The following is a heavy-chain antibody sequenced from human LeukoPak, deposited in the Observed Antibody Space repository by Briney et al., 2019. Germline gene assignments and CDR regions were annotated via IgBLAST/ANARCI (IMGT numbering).Heavy chain of an antibody. J-gene: IGHJ4*02. Sequence: GGSLRLSYAASGFTFSNAWMSWVRQAPGKGLEWVGRIKSKTDGGTTDSAAPVKGRFTISRDDSKNTLYLQMNSLKTEDTAVYYCMYFWSGSSLVDYWGQGTLVTVSS. CDR3: MYFWSGSSLVDY. CDR1: GFTFSNAW. V-gene: IGHV3-15*01. CDR2: IKSKTDGGTT. D-gene: IGHD3-3*01.